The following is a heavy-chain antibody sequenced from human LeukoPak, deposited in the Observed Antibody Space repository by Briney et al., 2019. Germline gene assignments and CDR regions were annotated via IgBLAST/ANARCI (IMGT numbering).Heavy chain of an antibody. D-gene: IGHD5-12*01. J-gene: IGHJ6*04. CDR3: ARTNRLRSYYYYGMDV. CDR1: GGSISSYY. Sequence: SEILSLTCTVSGGSISSYYWSWIRQPPGKGLEWIGYIYYSGSTNYNPSLKSRVTISVDTSKNQFSLKLSSVTAADTAVYYCARTNRLRSYYYYGMDVWGKGTTVTVSS. V-gene: IGHV4-59*01. CDR2: IYYSGST.